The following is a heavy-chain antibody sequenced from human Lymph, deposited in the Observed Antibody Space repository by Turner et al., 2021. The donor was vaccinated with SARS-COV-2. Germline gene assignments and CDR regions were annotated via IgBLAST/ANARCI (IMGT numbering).Heavy chain of an antibody. CDR2: IYHSGNT. CDR3: ATKYCSGGSCSYFDY. CDR1: GGSISTSNW. J-gene: IGHJ4*02. D-gene: IGHD2-15*01. V-gene: IGHV4-4*02. Sequence: QVQLQESGPGLVKPSGTLSLTCAVSGGSISTSNWLSWVRQPPGKGLEWIGEIYHSGNTNYNPSFKSRVTISVDKSKNQFSLKLSSVTAADTAVYYCATKYCSGGSCSYFDYWGQGTLVTVSS.